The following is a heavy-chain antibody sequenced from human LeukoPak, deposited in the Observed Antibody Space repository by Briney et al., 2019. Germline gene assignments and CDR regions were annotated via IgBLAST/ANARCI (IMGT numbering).Heavy chain of an antibody. CDR2: ISSSSSYI. Sequence: PGGSLRLSCAASGFTFSNYAMSWVRQAPGKGLEWVSSISSSSSYIYYADSVKGRFTISRDNAKNSLYLQMNSLRAEDTAVYYCARDQSKRWLQKYYFDYWGQGTLVTVSS. J-gene: IGHJ4*02. V-gene: IGHV3-21*01. CDR3: ARDQSKRWLQKYYFDY. CDR1: GFTFSNYA. D-gene: IGHD5-24*01.